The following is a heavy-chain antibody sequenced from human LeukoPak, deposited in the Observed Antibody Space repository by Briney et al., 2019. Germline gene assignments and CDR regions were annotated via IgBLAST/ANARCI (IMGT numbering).Heavy chain of an antibody. J-gene: IGHJ4*02. Sequence: SETLSLTCAVYGGSFSGYYWSWIRQPPGKGLEWIGEINRSGSTNYNPSLKSRVTISVDTSKNQFSLKLSSVTAADTAVYYCARAGGYSSGWYEGAFDYWGQGTLVTVSS. D-gene: IGHD6-19*01. CDR3: ARAGGYSSGWYEGAFDY. V-gene: IGHV4-34*01. CDR1: GGSFSGYY. CDR2: INRSGST.